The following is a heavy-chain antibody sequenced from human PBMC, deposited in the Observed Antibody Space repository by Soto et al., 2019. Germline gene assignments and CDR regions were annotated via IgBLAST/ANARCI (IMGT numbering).Heavy chain of an antibody. V-gene: IGHV3-33*01. D-gene: IGHD3-22*01. CDR1: GFTFSSYG. Sequence: GGSLRLSCAASGFTFSSYGMHWVRQAPGKGLEWVAVIWYDGSNKYYADSVKGRFTISRDNSKNTLYLQMNSLRAEDTAVYYCARDKDYDSSGLAPTWGQGTLVTVSS. J-gene: IGHJ5*02. CDR2: IWYDGSNK. CDR3: ARDKDYDSSGLAPT.